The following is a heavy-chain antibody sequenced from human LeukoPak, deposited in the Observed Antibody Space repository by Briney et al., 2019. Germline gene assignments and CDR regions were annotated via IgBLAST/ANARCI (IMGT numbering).Heavy chain of an antibody. CDR2: IYPRDGST. CDR3: AREHGSSGY. D-gene: IGHD3-10*01. J-gene: IGHJ4*02. Sequence: RQAPGQGLEWMGMIYPRDGSTSYAQKFQGRVTVTRDTSTSTVHMELSGLRSEDSAVYYCAREHGSSGYWGQGTLVTVSS. V-gene: IGHV1-46*01.